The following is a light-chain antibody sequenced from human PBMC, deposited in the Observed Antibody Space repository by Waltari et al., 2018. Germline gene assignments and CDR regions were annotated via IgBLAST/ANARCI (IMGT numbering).Light chain of an antibody. CDR2: GAS. V-gene: IGKV3-15*01. Sequence: EIVMTQSPATLSVSPGERATLSCRASQSVSSNLAWYQQKPGQAPRLLIYGASTRATGIPARFSCSESGTEFTLTISSMQSEDFAVYYCQQYNNWPPYTFGQGTKLEIK. CDR1: QSVSSN. CDR3: QQYNNWPPYT. J-gene: IGKJ2*01.